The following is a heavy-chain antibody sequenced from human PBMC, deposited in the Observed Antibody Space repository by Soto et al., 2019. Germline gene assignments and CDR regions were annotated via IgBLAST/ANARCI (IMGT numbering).Heavy chain of an antibody. Sequence: QVQLQESFPGLVKPSETLSLTCTVSGDSVSSYYWSWIRQPPGKGLAWIGYIYYSGSTNYNPSLTSRVTIPVDTSKIQCSLKLSSVTAAGTAVYYCARSHDILTGFSSPHFEYWGHGTLVTVSS. D-gene: IGHD3-9*01. J-gene: IGHJ4*01. CDR2: IYYSGST. CDR1: GDSVSSYY. CDR3: ARSHDILTGFSSPHFEY. V-gene: IGHV4-59*02.